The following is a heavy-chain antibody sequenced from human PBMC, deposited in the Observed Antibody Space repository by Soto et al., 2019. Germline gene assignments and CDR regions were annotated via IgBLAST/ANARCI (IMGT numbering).Heavy chain of an antibody. J-gene: IGHJ4*02. CDR2: ISGSGGST. D-gene: IGHD3-3*01. CDR1: GFTFSSYA. CDR3: AKDPPKNYDFWSGYSFDY. Sequence: EVQLLESGGGLVQPGGSLRLSCAASGFTFSSYAMSWVRQAPGKGLEWVSAISGSGGSTYYADSVKGRFTISRDNSKNTLYLQMNSLRAEDTAVYYCAKDPPKNYDFWSGYSFDYWGQGTLVTVSS. V-gene: IGHV3-23*01.